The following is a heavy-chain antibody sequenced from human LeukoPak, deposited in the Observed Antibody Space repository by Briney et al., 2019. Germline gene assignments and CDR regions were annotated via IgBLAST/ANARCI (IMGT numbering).Heavy chain of an antibody. CDR2: IIPILGIA. CDR1: GGTFSSYA. CDR3: ARALSGGVIAAAGANHWFDP. Sequence: GASVKVSCKASGGTFSSYAISWVRRAPGQGLEWMGRIIPILGIANYAQKFQGRVTITADKSTSTAYMGLSSLRSEDTAVYYCARALSGGVIAAAGANHWFDPRGQGTLVTVSS. J-gene: IGHJ5*02. D-gene: IGHD6-13*01. V-gene: IGHV1-69*04.